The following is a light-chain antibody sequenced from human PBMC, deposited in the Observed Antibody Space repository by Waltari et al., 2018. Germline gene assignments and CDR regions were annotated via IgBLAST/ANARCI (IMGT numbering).Light chain of an antibody. Sequence: QSALTQPASLSGSPGQSITISCTGTSRDVGSSNLVSWYQQHPGKAPTLIIYEGSQRPSWVSNRFSGSKSGNTASLTIAGLQAEDEADYHCCSYAGGSAFVVFGGGTKLTVL. V-gene: IGLV2-23*03. CDR2: EGS. J-gene: IGLJ2*01. CDR3: CSYAGGSAFVV. CDR1: SRDVGSSNL.